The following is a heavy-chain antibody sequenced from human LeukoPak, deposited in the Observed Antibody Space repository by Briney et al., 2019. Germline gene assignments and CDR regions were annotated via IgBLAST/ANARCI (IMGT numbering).Heavy chain of an antibody. CDR1: GFTFDNYA. Sequence: PGWSLRLSCAASGFTFDNYAMHWVRQTPGKGLEWVSGISWDSGRINYADSVKGRFTISRDNAKNSLFLQMNSLTTEDTALYYCARDIFSVAGPDLDCWGQGTQVTVSS. CDR2: ISWDSGRI. J-gene: IGHJ4*02. CDR3: ARDIFSVAGPDLDC. D-gene: IGHD6-19*01. V-gene: IGHV3-9*01.